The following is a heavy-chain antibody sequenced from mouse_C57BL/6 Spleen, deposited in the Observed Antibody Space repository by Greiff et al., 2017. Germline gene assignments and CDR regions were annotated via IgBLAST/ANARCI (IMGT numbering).Heavy chain of an antibody. V-gene: IGHV1-64*01. D-gene: IGHD4-1*01. J-gene: IGHJ2*01. Sequence: VQLQQPGAELVKPGASVKLSCKASGYTFTSYWMHWVKQRPGQGLEWIGMIHPNSGSTNYNEKFKSKATLTVDKSSSTAYMQLSSLTSEDSAVYYCARRGYWGYFDYWGQGTTLTVSS. CDR1: GYTFTSYW. CDR2: IHPNSGST. CDR3: ARRGYWGYFDY.